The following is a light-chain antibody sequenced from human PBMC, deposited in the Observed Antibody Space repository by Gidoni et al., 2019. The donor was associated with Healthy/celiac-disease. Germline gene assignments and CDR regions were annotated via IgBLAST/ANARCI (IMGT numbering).Light chain of an antibody. CDR1: QSISSY. J-gene: IGKJ5*01. V-gene: IGKV1-39*01. CDR2: AAS. CDR3: QQSYSTPLL. Sequence: EIQMTQSPSSLSASVGDRVTITCRASQSISSYLNWYQQKPGKAPKLLIYAASSLQSGVPSRFSGSGSGTDFTLTISSLQPEDFATYYCQQSYSTPLLFGQGTRLEIK.